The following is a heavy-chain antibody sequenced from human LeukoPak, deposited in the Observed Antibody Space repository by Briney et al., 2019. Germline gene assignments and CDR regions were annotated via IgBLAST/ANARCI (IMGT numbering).Heavy chain of an antibody. CDR1: GGSISSGGYY. J-gene: IGHJ4*02. CDR3: AREGGNGSVADPKFDY. Sequence: PSETLSLTCTVSGGSISSGGYYWSWIRQHPGKGLEWIGYIYYSGSTYYNPSLKSRVTISVDTSKNQFSLKLSSVTAADTAVYYCAREGGNGSVADPKFDYWGQGTLVTVSS. CDR2: IYYSGST. V-gene: IGHV4-31*03. D-gene: IGHD6-19*01.